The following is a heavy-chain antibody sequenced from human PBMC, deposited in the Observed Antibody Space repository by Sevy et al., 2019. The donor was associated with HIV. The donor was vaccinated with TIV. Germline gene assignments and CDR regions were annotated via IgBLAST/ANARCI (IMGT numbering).Heavy chain of an antibody. CDR3: AREHTGSFPDF. V-gene: IGHV3-48*02. CDR2: ISRASDSI. D-gene: IGHD1-26*01. CDR1: GFTFRDYP. J-gene: IGHJ4*02. Sequence: GGSLRLSCAASGFTFRDYPKNWIRQAPGKGLEWLSYISRASDSIYYADSVMGQFTVSRDNAKNSLYLQMDRLSDEDTAIYYCAREHTGSFPDFWGQGTLVTVSS.